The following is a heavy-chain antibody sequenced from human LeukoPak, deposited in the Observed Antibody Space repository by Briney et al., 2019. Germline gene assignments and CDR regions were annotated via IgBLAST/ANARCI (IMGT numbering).Heavy chain of an antibody. Sequence: GGSLRLSCAASGFTFSSYGMNWVRQAPGKGLEWVSAISGSGGSTYYADSVKGRFTISRDNSKNTLYQHMNSLRAEDTAVYYCVLYGDYESPDGFDIWGQGTMVTVSS. J-gene: IGHJ3*02. CDR2: ISGSGGST. CDR1: GFTFSSYG. CDR3: VLYGDYESPDGFDI. V-gene: IGHV3-23*01. D-gene: IGHD4-17*01.